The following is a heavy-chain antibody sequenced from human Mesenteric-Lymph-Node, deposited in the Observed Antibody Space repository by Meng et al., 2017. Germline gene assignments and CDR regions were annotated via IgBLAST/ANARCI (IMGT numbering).Heavy chain of an antibody. CDR3: AKDPQYNWFDP. CDR1: GFTFSSYG. Sequence: GESLKISCAASGFTFSSYGMHWVRQAPGKGLEWVAVISYDGSNKYYADSVKGRFTISRDNSKNTLYLQMNSLRAEDTAVYYCAKDPQYNWFDPWGQGTLVTVSS. J-gene: IGHJ5*02. CDR2: ISYDGSNK. V-gene: IGHV3-30*12.